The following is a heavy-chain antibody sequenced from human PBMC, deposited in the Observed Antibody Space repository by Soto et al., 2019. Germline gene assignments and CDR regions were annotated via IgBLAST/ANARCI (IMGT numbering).Heavy chain of an antibody. J-gene: IGHJ4*02. Sequence: PSETLSLTCTVSGGSISSYYWSWIRQPPGKGLEWIGYIYYSGSTNYNPSLKSRVTISVDTSKNQFSLKLSSVTAADTAVYYCARALRYFDWSKPHYFDYWGQRTLVTVSS. CDR1: GGSISSYY. D-gene: IGHD3-9*01. CDR2: IYYSGST. CDR3: ARALRYFDWSKPHYFDY. V-gene: IGHV4-59*01.